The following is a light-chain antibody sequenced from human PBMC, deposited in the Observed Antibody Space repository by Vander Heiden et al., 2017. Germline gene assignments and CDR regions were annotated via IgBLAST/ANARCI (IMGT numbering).Light chain of an antibody. V-gene: IGLV3-1*01. CDR2: QDT. Sequence: SYELTQPPSVCVSPGQTASNPCSGDKLGHTYACWYQQKPGPSPVLVIYQDTTRPSGIPERFSGSTSGNTATLTISGTQAMDEAEYFCQARDSSNAWAFGGGTKLTVL. CDR1: KLGHTY. J-gene: IGLJ2*01. CDR3: QARDSSNAWA.